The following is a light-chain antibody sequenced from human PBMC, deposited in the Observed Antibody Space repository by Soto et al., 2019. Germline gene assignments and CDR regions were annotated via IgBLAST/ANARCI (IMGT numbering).Light chain of an antibody. CDR3: QQYGSSGT. CDR2: GAS. V-gene: IGKV3-20*01. CDR1: QSVSISY. Sequence: LKQSLRTLCLPPGERATLSCRASQSVSISYLAWYQQKPGQAPRLLIYGASNRATGIPDRFSGSGSGTDFTLTISRLEPEDFAVYYCQQYGSSGTFGQGTKVDIK. J-gene: IGKJ1*01.